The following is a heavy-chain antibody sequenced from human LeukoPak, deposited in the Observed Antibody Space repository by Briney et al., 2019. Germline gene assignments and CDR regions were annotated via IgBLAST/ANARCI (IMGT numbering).Heavy chain of an antibody. V-gene: IGHV3-48*04. Sequence: PGGSLRLSCAASGFTFSSYSMNWVRQAPGKGLEWVSYISSSSSTIYYADSVKGRFTISRDNAKNSLYLQMNSLRAEDTAVYYCARRVVVPAANDAFDIWGQGTMVTVSS. D-gene: IGHD2-2*01. CDR2: ISSSSSTI. J-gene: IGHJ3*02. CDR3: ARRVVVPAANDAFDI. CDR1: GFTFSSYS.